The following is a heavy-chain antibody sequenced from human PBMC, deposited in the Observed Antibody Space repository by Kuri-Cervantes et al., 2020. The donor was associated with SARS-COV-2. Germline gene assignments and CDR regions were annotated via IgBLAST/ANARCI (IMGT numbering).Heavy chain of an antibody. CDR3: ARGVGYGDYTFDY. CDR1: GFTFRSYS. Sequence: GGSLRLSCAASGFTFRSYSMNWVRQAPGKGLEWVSSISSSSSYIYYADSVKGRFTISRDNAKNSLYLQMNSLRAEDTAVYYCARGVGYGDYTFDYWGQGTLVTVSS. V-gene: IGHV3-21*01. J-gene: IGHJ4*02. D-gene: IGHD4-17*01. CDR2: ISSSSSYI.